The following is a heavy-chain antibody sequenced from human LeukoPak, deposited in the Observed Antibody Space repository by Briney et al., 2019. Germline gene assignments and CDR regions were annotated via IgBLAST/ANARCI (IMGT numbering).Heavy chain of an antibody. J-gene: IGHJ4*02. V-gene: IGHV3-23*01. D-gene: IGHD2-15*01. Sequence: PGGSLRLSCAAAGSTFSTLAMNWARQAPGKGLEWVSTITGSGGSTYYADSVKGRFTISRDNSKNTLSLQMSSLRAEDTAVYYCARGGWSRPFDFWGQGTLVTVSS. CDR2: ITGSGGST. CDR3: ARGGWSRPFDF. CDR1: GSTFSTLA.